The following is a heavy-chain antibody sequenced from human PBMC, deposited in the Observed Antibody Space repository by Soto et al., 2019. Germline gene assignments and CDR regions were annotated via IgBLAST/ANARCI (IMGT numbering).Heavy chain of an antibody. Sequence: QVQLVQSGAEVQEPGASVKVSCKASGYHFASNHMHWVRQIPGQGLEWMGIIHPTDGSTSYAQRFRGRITLTRDAPTNTDYMELRGLTSEDTAVYYCVRDRFGSWTFDYWGQGTLLTVSS. CDR3: VRDRFGSWTFDY. CDR1: GYHFASNH. CDR2: IHPTDGST. J-gene: IGHJ4*02. V-gene: IGHV1-46*01. D-gene: IGHD6-13*01.